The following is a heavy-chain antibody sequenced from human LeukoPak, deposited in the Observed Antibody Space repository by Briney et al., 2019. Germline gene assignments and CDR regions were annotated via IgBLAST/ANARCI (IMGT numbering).Heavy chain of an antibody. Sequence: PGGSLRLFCAASGFTFSSYAMSWVRQAPGKGLEWVPAISGSGGSTYYADSVKGRFTISRDNAKNSLYLQMNSLRAEDTAVYYCARDHDKKWELDYWGQGTLVTVSS. CDR1: GFTFSSYA. D-gene: IGHD1-26*01. V-gene: IGHV3-23*01. J-gene: IGHJ4*02. CDR3: ARDHDKKWELDY. CDR2: ISGSGGST.